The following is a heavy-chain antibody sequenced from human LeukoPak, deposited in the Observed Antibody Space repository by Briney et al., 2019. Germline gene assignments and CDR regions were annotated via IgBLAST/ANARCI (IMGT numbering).Heavy chain of an antibody. CDR2: IYPNSGGT. V-gene: IGHV1-2*02. CDR3: ARSEQFPYYMDV. D-gene: IGHD6-19*01. CDR1: AYTFTGYY. Sequence: ASVKVFCKASAYTFTGYYMHWVRQAPGQGLEWMGWIYPNSGGTNYAQKFQGRVTMTRDTSISTACMELSRLRSDDTAVYYCARSEQFPYYMDVWGKGTTVTVSS. J-gene: IGHJ6*03.